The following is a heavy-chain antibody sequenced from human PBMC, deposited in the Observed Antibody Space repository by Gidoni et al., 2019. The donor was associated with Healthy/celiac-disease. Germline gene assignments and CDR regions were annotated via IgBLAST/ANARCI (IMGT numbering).Heavy chain of an antibody. CDR3: AKTRGYSGYVSRWDAFDI. CDR1: GFTFSSYA. D-gene: IGHD5-12*01. CDR2: ISGSGGST. Sequence: EVQLLESGGGLVQPGGSLRLSCAASGFTFSSYAMGWVRQAPGKGLEWVSAISGSGGSTYYADSVKGRFTISRDNSKNTLYLQMNSLRAEDTAVYYCAKTRGYSGYVSRWDAFDIWGQGTMVTVSS. J-gene: IGHJ3*02. V-gene: IGHV3-23*01.